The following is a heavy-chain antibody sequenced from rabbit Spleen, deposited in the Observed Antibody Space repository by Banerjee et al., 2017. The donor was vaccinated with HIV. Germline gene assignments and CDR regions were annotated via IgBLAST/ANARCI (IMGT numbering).Heavy chain of an antibody. D-gene: IGHD1-1*01. CDR3: ARGAYDGPIGYYDGYYFIL. CDR2: VDVGSSGFT. Sequence: VESGGDLVKPGASLTLTCTASGVSFSFSNYMCWVRQAPGKGLEWIGCVDVGSSGFTYFANWAKGRFTISKTSSTTVDLKMSSLTAADTATYFCARGAYDGPIGYYDGYYFILWGPGTLVTVS. CDR1: GVSFSFSNY. J-gene: IGHJ4*01. V-gene: IGHV1S40*01.